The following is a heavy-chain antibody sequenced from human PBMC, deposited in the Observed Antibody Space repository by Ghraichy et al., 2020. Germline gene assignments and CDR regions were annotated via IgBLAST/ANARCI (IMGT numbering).Heavy chain of an antibody. J-gene: IGHJ3*02. V-gene: IGHV1-69*13. D-gene: IGHD1-26*01. Sequence: SVKVSCKASGGTFSSYAISWVRQAPGQGLEWMGGIIPIFGTANYAQKFQGRVTITADESTSTAYMELSSLRSEDTAVYYCARAVSYSGSHTPAFDIWGQGTMVTVSS. CDR1: GGTFSSYA. CDR2: IIPIFGTA. CDR3: ARAVSYSGSHTPAFDI.